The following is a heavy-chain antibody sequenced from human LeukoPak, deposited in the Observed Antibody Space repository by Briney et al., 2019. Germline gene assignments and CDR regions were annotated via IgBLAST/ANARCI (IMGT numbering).Heavy chain of an antibody. V-gene: IGHV1-3*01. J-gene: IGHJ4*02. Sequence: ASVKVSCKASGYTFTSYAMHCVRQAPGQRLEWMGWINAGNGNTKYSQKFQGRVTITRDTSASTAYMELSSLRSEDTAVYYCARRSDWGSWCFDYRGQGTLVTVSS. CDR2: INAGNGNT. D-gene: IGHD7-27*01. CDR3: ARRSDWGSWCFDY. CDR1: GYTFTSYA.